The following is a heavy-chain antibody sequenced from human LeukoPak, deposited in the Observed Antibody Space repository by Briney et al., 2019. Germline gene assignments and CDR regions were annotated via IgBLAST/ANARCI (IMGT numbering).Heavy chain of an antibody. J-gene: IGHJ4*02. V-gene: IGHV3-7*05. D-gene: IGHD2-15*01. CDR2: IKQDGSEK. CDR3: ARDRMLGY. Sequence: GGSLRLSCAASGXTFSSYWMSWVRQAPGKGLEWVANIKQDGSEKYYVDSVKGRFTISRDNAKNSLYLQMNSLRAEDTAVYYCARDRMLGYWGQGTLVTVSS. CDR1: GXTFSSYW.